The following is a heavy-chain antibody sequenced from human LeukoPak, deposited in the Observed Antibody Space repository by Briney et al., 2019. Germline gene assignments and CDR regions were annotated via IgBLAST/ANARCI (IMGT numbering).Heavy chain of an antibody. CDR1: GGSISSSSYY. J-gene: IGHJ3*02. V-gene: IGHV4-39*01. CDR3: ARQDNWNYDAFDI. Sequence: PSETLSLTCTVSGGSISSSSYYWGWIRQPPGKGLEWIGSIYYSGSTYYNPSLKSRVTISVDTSKNQFSLKLSAVTAADTAVYYCARQDNWNYDAFDIWGQGTMVTVSS. CDR2: IYYSGST. D-gene: IGHD1-7*01.